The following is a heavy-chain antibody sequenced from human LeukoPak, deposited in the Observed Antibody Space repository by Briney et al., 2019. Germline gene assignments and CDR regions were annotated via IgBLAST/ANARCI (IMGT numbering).Heavy chain of an antibody. Sequence: SVKVSCKASGGTFSSYAISWVRQAPGQGLEWMGGIIPIFGTANYAQKFQGRVTITTDESTSTAYMELSSLRSEDTAVYYCATQSSWGTFFDYWGQGTLVTVSS. J-gene: IGHJ4*02. D-gene: IGHD6-13*01. CDR3: ATQSSWGTFFDY. CDR2: IIPIFGTA. CDR1: GGTFSSYA. V-gene: IGHV1-69*05.